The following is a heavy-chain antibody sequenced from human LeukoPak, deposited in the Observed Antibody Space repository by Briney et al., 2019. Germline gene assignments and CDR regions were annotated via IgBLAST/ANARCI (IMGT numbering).Heavy chain of an antibody. D-gene: IGHD6-6*01. J-gene: IGHJ5*02. CDR1: GGSFSGYY. CDR3: ARRRYSCSSGWFDP. CDR2: INHSGST. Sequence: SETLSLTCAVYGGSFSGYYWSWIRQAPGKGLEWIGEINHSGSTNYNPSLKSRVTISVDTSKNQFSLKLSSVTAADTAVYYCARRRYSCSSGWFDPWGQGTLVTVSS. V-gene: IGHV4-34*01.